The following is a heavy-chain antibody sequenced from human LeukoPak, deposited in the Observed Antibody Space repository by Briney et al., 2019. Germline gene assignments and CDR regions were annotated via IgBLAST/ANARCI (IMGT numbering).Heavy chain of an antibody. CDR2: ISGSGGST. CDR1: GFTFSSYG. J-gene: IGHJ4*02. CDR3: AKLGSYSSSYDYFDY. Sequence: GGSLRLSCAASGFTFSSYGMSWVCQAPGKGLEWVSAISGSGGSTYYADSVKGRFTISRDNSKNTLYLQMNSLRAEDTAVYYCAKLGSYSSSYDYFDYWGQGTLVTVSS. V-gene: IGHV3-23*01. D-gene: IGHD6-13*01.